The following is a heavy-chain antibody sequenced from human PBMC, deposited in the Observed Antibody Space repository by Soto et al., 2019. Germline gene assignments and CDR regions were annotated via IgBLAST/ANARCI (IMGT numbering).Heavy chain of an antibody. Sequence: ASVKVSCKASGYTFTSYDINWVRQATGQGLEWMGWMNPNIGNTAYAQKLQGRVTMTTDTSTSTAYMELRSLRSDDTAVYYCARDQVLRFLEWPAGYGLYDYWGQGTLVTVSS. J-gene: IGHJ4*02. V-gene: IGHV1-8*01. CDR2: MNPNIGNT. CDR3: ARDQVLRFLEWPAGYGLYDY. CDR1: GYTFTSYD. D-gene: IGHD3-3*01.